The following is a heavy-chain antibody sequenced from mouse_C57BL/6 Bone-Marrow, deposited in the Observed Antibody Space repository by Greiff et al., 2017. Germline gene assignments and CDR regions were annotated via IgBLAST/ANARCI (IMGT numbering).Heavy chain of an antibody. J-gene: IGHJ1*03. CDR1: GFTFSDAW. Sequence: EVQGVESGGGLVQPGGSMKLSCAASGFTFSDAWMDWVRQSPEKGLEWVAEIRNKANNHATYYAESVKGRFTISRDDSKSSVYLQMNSLRAEDTGIYYCTRRDYYGSSPWYFDVWGTGTTVTVSS. CDR2: IRNKANNHAT. CDR3: TRRDYYGSSPWYFDV. V-gene: IGHV6-6*01. D-gene: IGHD1-1*01.